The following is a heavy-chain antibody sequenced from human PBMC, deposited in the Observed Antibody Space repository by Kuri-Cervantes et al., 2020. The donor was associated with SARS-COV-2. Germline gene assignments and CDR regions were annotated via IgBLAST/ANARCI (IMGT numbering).Heavy chain of an antibody. CDR2: ISPMFGAA. J-gene: IGHJ4*02. CDR1: GGTFSSYD. CDR3: ARGSTGLGALDF. V-gene: IGHV1-69*13. Sequence: SVKVSCKASGGTFSSYDISWVRQAPGQGVEWMGGISPMFGAAKYGQKFQGRVTIIADESTSTAYMELSSLRSEDTAVYYCARGSTGLGALDFWGQGTLVTGYS. D-gene: IGHD4-17*01.